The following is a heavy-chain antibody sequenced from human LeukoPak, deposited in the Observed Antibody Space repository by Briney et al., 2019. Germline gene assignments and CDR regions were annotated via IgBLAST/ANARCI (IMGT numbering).Heavy chain of an antibody. CDR1: GYTFTSYD. Sequence: ASVKVSCKASGYTFTSYDINWVRQATGQGLEWMGWMNPNSGNTGYAQKFQGRVTMTRNTSISTAYMELSSLRSEDTAVYYCARGGQVEWELPPDFDYWGQGTLVTVSS. J-gene: IGHJ4*02. CDR3: ARGGQVEWELPPDFDY. CDR2: MNPNSGNT. V-gene: IGHV1-8*01. D-gene: IGHD1-26*01.